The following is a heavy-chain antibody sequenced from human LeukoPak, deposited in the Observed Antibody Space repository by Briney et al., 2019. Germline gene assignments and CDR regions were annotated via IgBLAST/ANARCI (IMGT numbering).Heavy chain of an antibody. V-gene: IGHV3-30*02. D-gene: IGHD1-26*01. J-gene: IGHJ4*02. Sequence: GGSLRLSCAASGFTFGSYGKHWVRQAPGKGLEWVAFIRYDGSNKYYADSVKGRFTISRDNSKNTLYLQMNSLRAEDTAVYYCAKDPGSKGDYWGQGTLVTVSS. CDR2: IRYDGSNK. CDR3: AKDPGSKGDY. CDR1: GFTFGSYG.